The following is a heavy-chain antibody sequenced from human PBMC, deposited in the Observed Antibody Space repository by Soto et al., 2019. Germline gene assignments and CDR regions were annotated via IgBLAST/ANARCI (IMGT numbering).Heavy chain of an antibody. D-gene: IGHD1-1*01. CDR3: ARVARTGQYYFDF. V-gene: IGHV4-59*01. J-gene: IGHJ4*02. CDR2: IYYTGST. CDR1: GDSINFYH. Sequence: QVQLQESGPGLVKPSETLSLTCTVSGDSINFYHWTWIRQPPGKGLEWMGYIYYTGSTNYNPSLKIRCSNSVDTSKNQFLRKLSSVTAADTAVYYCARVARTGQYYFDFWGQGALVTVPS.